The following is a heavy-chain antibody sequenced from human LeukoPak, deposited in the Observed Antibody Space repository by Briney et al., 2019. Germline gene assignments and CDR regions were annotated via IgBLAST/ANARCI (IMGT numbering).Heavy chain of an antibody. V-gene: IGHV4-34*01. CDR3: ASGLGYCGSTSCYYYGMDV. CDR1: GGSFSGYY. Sequence: SETLSLTCAVYGGSFSGYYWSWIRQPPGKGREWIGEINHSGSTNYNPSLKSRVTISVDTSKNQFSLKLSSVTAADTAVYYCASGLGYCGSTSCYYYGMDVWGQGTTVTVSS. J-gene: IGHJ6*02. CDR2: INHSGST. D-gene: IGHD2-2*01.